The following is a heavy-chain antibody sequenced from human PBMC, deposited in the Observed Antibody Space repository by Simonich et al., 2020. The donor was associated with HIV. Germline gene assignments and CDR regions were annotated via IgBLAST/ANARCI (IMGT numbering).Heavy chain of an antibody. V-gene: IGHV4-34*01. CDR3: ARRDRELILYFDY. Sequence: QVQLQQWGAGLLKPSETLSLTCAVYGGSFSGYYWSWNRQPPGTGLEWIGEINHSGITNYKSSLNSRATISVDKSKNQFSLKLSSVTAADTAIYYCARRDRELILYFDYWGQGNLVTVSS. D-gene: IGHD3-3*01. J-gene: IGHJ4*02. CDR1: GGSFSGYY. CDR2: INHSGIT.